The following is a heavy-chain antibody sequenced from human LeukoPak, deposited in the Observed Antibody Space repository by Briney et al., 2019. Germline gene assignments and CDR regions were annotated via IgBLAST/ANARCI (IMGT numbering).Heavy chain of an antibody. V-gene: IGHV3-23*01. J-gene: IGHJ4*02. D-gene: IGHD4-23*01. CDR2: ISGSGGST. CDR3: AKDLTPYLYGGSSADY. CDR1: GFTFSSYA. Sequence: GGSLRLSCAASGFTFSSYAMSWVRQAPGKGLEWVSAISGSGGSTYYADSVKGRFSISRDNSMKTLYLQMNSLRAEDTAVYYCAKDLTPYLYGGSSADYWGQGTLVTVSS.